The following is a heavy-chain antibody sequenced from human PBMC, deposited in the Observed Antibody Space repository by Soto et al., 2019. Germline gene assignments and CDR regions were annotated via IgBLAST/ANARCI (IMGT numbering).Heavy chain of an antibody. CDR2: VYYNGIA. Sequence: SETLSLTCTVSGGSISTYYWSWIRQPPGEGLELIGYVYYNGIAHYSPSLLSRLTISVDTSKNQFSLKLSSVTAADTAVYYCARSDGRYWGQGTLVTVSS. J-gene: IGHJ4*02. CDR3: ARSDGRY. CDR1: GGSISTYY. V-gene: IGHV4-59*01.